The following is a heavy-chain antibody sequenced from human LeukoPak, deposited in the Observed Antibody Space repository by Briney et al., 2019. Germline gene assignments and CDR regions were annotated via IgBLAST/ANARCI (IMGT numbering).Heavy chain of an antibody. D-gene: IGHD6-19*01. J-gene: IGHJ4*02. CDR1: GFTFDDYG. V-gene: IGHV3-20*04. CDR3: AKDGSGWPRREAYYFDY. CDR2: INWNGGST. Sequence: GGSLRLSCAASGFTFDDYGMSWVRQAPGKGLEWVAGINWNGGSTGYADSVKVRVTISRDNPKNMLYLQMNSLRAEDTAVYYCAKDGSGWPRREAYYFDYWGKGTLVTVSS.